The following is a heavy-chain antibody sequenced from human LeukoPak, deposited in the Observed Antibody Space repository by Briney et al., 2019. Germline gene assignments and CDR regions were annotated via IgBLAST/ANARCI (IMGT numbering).Heavy chain of an antibody. Sequence: SETLSLTCSGSGGASGSSSYYWGWIRQPPGKGLEWVGSIYSSGKVYYNSSLKSRLTISVDTSKNQFSLRLSSLTAADTAVYYCARGPNVWGSYRGIYFDYWGQGALVTVSS. CDR2: IYSSGKV. V-gene: IGHV4-39*07. CDR3: ARGPNVWGSYRGIYFDY. D-gene: IGHD3-16*02. J-gene: IGHJ4*02. CDR1: GGASGSSSYY.